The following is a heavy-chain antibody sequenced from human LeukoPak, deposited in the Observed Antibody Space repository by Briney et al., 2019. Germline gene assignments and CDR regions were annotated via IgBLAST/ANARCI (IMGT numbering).Heavy chain of an antibody. D-gene: IGHD6-13*01. CDR1: GYSISSGYY. CDR3: ASSYSSSFDP. V-gene: IGHV4-38-2*02. CDR2: IYHSGST. Sequence: SETLSLTCTVSGYSISSGYYWGWIRQPPGKGLEWIGSIYHSGSTYYNPSLKSRVTISVDTSKNQLSLKLSSVTAADTAVYYCASSYSSSFDPWGQGTLVTVSS. J-gene: IGHJ5*02.